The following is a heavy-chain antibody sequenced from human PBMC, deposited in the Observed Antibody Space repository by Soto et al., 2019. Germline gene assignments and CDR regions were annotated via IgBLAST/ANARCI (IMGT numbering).Heavy chain of an antibody. CDR2: IKPSGGST. CDR1: GYTFTSSY. CDR3: ERTPCRHSQLLCSDDFHY. Sequence: SVKLSCKASGYTFTSSYRHSLLQSPGQELEWMGIIKPSGGSTSYAQKFQGRVTMTRDTSTSTLYMEPSRLSSEDTAVYYCERTPCRHSQLLCSDDFHYWGKGTLVPISS. D-gene: IGHD2-2*01. J-gene: IGHJ4*02. V-gene: IGHV1-46*01.